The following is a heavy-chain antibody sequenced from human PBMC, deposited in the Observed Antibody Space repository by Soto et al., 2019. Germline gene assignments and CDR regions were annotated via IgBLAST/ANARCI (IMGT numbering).Heavy chain of an antibody. CDR1: GGSISSYY. CDR2: IYYSGST. CDR3: ARASGVGVVGSIGPIDY. D-gene: IGHD1-26*01. Sequence: SETLSLTCTVSGGSISSYYWSWIRQPPGKGLEWIGYIYYSGSTDYNPSLKSRVTLSVDTSKNQFSLKPRSVAAADTAVYYCARASGVGVVGSIGPIDYWGQGTLVTVSS. V-gene: IGHV4-59*01. J-gene: IGHJ4*02.